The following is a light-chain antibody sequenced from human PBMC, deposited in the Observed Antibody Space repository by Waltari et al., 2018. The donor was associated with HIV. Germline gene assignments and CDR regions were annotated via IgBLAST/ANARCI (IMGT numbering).Light chain of an antibody. Sequence: SYELTQPPSVSVSPGQTATIPCSGDALPKQFASVYQQKPGQAPLLVIYKDSGRPSGIPDRFSGSNSGTTVTLIISGVQAEDEADYYCESADSTGNYWAFGGGTKLTVL. CDR3: ESADSTGNYWA. J-gene: IGLJ2*01. CDR2: KDS. V-gene: IGLV3-25*03. CDR1: ALPKQF.